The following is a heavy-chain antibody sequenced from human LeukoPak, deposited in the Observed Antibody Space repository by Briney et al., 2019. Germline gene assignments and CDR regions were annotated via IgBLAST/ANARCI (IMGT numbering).Heavy chain of an antibody. CDR3: ARDGYDGVFDI. CDR2: IWYDGSNK. Sequence: GRSLRLSCAASGFTFSSYGMHWVRQAPGKGLEWVAVIWYDGSNKYYADSVKGRFTISRDNSKNTLYLQMNSLRAEDTAAYYCARDGYDGVFDIWGQGTMVTVSS. J-gene: IGHJ3*02. CDR1: GFTFSSYG. D-gene: IGHD5-12*01. V-gene: IGHV3-33*01.